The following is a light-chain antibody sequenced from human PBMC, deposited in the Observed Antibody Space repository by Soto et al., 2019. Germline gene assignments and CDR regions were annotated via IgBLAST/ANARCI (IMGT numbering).Light chain of an antibody. Sequence: DIPLTQSPSSLSASLLDRGGIXWRASESISSHLNWYQQKSGRAPQLLIHAASTLQTGVPSRFSGSGSGTDFTLTISSLQPEDFATYYCQQSYSVPITFGQGTRLEIK. CDR2: AAS. CDR3: QQSYSVPIT. J-gene: IGKJ5*01. CDR1: ESISSH. V-gene: IGKV1-39*01.